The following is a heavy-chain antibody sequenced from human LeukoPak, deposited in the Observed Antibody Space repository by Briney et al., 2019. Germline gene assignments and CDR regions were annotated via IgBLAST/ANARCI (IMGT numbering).Heavy chain of an antibody. CDR2: IWYDGSNK. V-gene: IGHV3-33*01. CDR3: ARGTIRDFDY. Sequence: GRSLRPSCAASGFTFSSYGMHWVRQAPGKGLEWVAVIWYDGSNKYYADSVKGRFTISRDNSKNTLYLQMNSLRAEDTAVYYCARGTIRDFDYWGQGTLVTVSS. CDR1: GFTFSSYG. J-gene: IGHJ4*02. D-gene: IGHD1-1*01.